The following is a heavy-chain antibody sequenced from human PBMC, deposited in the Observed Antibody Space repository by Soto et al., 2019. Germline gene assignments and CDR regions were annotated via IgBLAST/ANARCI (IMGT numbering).Heavy chain of an antibody. J-gene: IGHJ6*02. CDR2: IWYDGSNK. D-gene: IGHD6-19*01. CDR1: GFTFSSYG. Sequence: QVQLVESGGGVVQPGRSLRLSCAASGFTFSSYGMHWVRQAPGKGLEWVAVIWYDGSNKYYADSVKGRFTISRDNSKNTLYLQMNSLRAEDTAVYYCARYGPQAWLVSYPRSGMDVWGQGTTVTVSS. V-gene: IGHV3-33*01. CDR3: ARYGPQAWLVSYPRSGMDV.